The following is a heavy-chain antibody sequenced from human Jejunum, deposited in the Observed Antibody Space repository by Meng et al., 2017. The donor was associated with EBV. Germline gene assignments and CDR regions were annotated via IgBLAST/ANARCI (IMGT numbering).Heavy chain of an antibody. CDR2: ISGSGDRA. CDR1: GFTFSSYA. D-gene: IGHD3-3*01. V-gene: IGHV3-23*01. Sequence: EVQPFEAGGGLVQPGGSLRLSCAASGFTFSSYAMTWVRQAPGKGLEWVSAISGSGDRAYYADSVEGRFTFSRDNSKNTLYLQMNSLRVEDTAVYYCAKWVQRHQFLDYWGQGTLVTVSS. J-gene: IGHJ4*02. CDR3: AKWVQRHQFLDY.